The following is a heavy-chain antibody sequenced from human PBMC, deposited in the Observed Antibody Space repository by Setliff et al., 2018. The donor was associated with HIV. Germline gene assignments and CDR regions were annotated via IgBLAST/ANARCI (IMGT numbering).Heavy chain of an antibody. CDR3: ARDQTSNGDFDY. CDR2: IYYSGST. D-gene: IGHD4-17*01. V-gene: IGHV4-59*11. J-gene: IGHJ4*02. Sequence: PSETLSLTCTVSGGSISSHYWSWIRQPPGKGLEWIGYIYYSGSTNYNPSLKSRVTISVDTSKNQFSLRLSSVTAADTAVYYCARDQTSNGDFDYWGQGTLVTVSS. CDR1: GGSISSHY.